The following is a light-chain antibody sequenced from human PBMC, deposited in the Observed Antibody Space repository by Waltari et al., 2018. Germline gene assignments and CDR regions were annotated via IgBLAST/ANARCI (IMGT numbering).Light chain of an antibody. CDR2: DVS. CDR3: SSYISSSTLEL. V-gene: IGLV2-14*03. CDR1: RSDVGGYNY. J-gene: IGLJ2*01. Sequence: QSALTQPASVSGSPGQSITISCTGTRSDVGGYNYVSWYQHNPGKAPKLMSYDVSNRPSVVSNRLSGSKSCNTASLTISGLQAEDEADYYCSSYISSSTLELFGGGTSLTVL.